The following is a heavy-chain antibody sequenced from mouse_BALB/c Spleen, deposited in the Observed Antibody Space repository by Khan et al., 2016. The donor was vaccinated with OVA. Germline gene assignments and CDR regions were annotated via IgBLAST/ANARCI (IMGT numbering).Heavy chain of an antibody. CDR3: ARQPYYHYNIMDY. Sequence: QMQLEESGPGLVAPSQSLSITCTISGFSLTNYGVHWVRQPPGKGLEWLVVIWSDGSTTYNSALNSRLTISQDNSESQVFLKMNSLQTDDTAMYFCARQPYYHYNIMDYGGQGTSGTVSS. CDR1: GFSLTNYG. CDR2: IWSDGST. V-gene: IGHV2-6-1*01. D-gene: IGHD2-10*01. J-gene: IGHJ4*01.